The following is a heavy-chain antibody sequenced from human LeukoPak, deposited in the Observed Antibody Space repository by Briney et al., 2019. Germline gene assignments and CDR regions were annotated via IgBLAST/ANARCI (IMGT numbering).Heavy chain of an antibody. CDR2: IKQDGSGK. D-gene: IGHD3-22*01. J-gene: IGHJ4*02. CDR3: VRATYYYDSSDYYPLGY. V-gene: IGHV3-7*01. CDR1: GFTFSSYW. Sequence: AGSLRLSCAASGFTFSSYWISWVRQAPGQGLELVANIKQDGSGKYYVDSVKGRFTISGDNAKNSLYLQMNSLRAEDTAVYYCVRATYYYDSSDYYPLGYWGQGTLVTVSS.